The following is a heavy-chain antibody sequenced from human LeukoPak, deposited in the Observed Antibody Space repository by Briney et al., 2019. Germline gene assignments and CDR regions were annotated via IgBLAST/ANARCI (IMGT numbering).Heavy chain of an antibody. D-gene: IGHD2-8*01. CDR2: IYHDRTT. CDR1: GDSITAPKW. Sequence: SGTLSHTCTVSGDSITAPKWWSWVRQAPGEGLEWIGEIYHDRTTSFNPSLKSRLTISVDKSANQFFLNLNSVSATDTAVYYCVGRGLYGGTWLFEYWGQGALVTVSS. V-gene: IGHV4-4*02. CDR3: VGRGLYGGTWLFEY. J-gene: IGHJ4*02.